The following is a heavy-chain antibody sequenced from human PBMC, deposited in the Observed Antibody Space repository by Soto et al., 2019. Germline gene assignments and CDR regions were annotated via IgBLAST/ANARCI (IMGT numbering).Heavy chain of an antibody. CDR1: CGSLSGYY. CDR3: ARLDSNYYYHYGMDV. CDR2: INHSGST. V-gene: IGHV4-34*01. J-gene: IGHJ6*02. D-gene: IGHD4-4*01. Sequence: KPSETLSLSCAVYCGSLSGYYWSWIRQPPGKGLEWIGEINHSGSTNYNPSHKSRVTISVDTSKNQFSLKLSPVTAADTAVYYCARLDSNYYYHYGMDVCARRTTCTVSS.